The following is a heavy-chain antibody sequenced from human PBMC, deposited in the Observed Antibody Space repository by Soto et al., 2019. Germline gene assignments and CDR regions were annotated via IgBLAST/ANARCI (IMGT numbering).Heavy chain of an antibody. CDR1: GCSISRGAYS. V-gene: IGHV4-30-2*05. J-gene: IGHJ6*02. Sequence: PSETLSLTCAVSGCSISRGAYSWSWIRQPPGKGLEWIGYIYHSVSTYYNPSLKSRPTISVDTSKNQFSLKLSSVTAADTAVYYCARALPSYYYYGMDVWGQGTTVTSP. CDR3: ARALPSYYYYGMDV. CDR2: IYHSVST.